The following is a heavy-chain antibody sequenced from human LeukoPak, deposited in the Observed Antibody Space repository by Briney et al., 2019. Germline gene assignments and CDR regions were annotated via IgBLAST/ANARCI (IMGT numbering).Heavy chain of an antibody. J-gene: IGHJ4*02. Sequence: GGSLRLSCAASGFTFSSYAMNWVRQVPGKGLEWVSVISGSGISTYYADSVKGRFTISRDNAKNTLYLQMNSLRAEDTAVYYCARANHRGIQLWPPRRGFDYWGQGTLVTVSS. CDR2: ISGSGIST. CDR3: ARANHRGIQLWPPRRGFDY. V-gene: IGHV3-23*01. D-gene: IGHD5-18*01. CDR1: GFTFSSYA.